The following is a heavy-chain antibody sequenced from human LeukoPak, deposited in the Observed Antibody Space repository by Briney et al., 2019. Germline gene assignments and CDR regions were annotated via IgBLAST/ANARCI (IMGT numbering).Heavy chain of an antibody. CDR1: GGSIRTNY. D-gene: IGHD1-26*01. J-gene: IGHJ4*02. V-gene: IGHV4-59*08. CDR3: ARHGQDTGNFYAHFDY. CDR2: INYSGNT. Sequence: SETLSLTCTVSGGSIRTNYLSWIPQTPGKGLEWIAYINYSGNTNNNPSLKSRGTISVDTSKSQFSLKLSSVTAADTAVYYCARHGQDTGNFYAHFDYWGQGTLVTVSS.